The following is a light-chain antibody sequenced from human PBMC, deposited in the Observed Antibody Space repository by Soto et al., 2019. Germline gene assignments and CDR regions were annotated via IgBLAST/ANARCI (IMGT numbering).Light chain of an antibody. CDR3: QQRSNWPVT. Sequence: SPATLSLSPGERATLSCRASQSVSSYLAWYQQKPGQAPRLLIYDASNRATGISARLSGSGSGTDFTLTISSLEPEDFAVYYCQQRSNWPVTFGQGTRLEIK. CDR1: QSVSSY. V-gene: IGKV3-11*01. CDR2: DAS. J-gene: IGKJ5*01.